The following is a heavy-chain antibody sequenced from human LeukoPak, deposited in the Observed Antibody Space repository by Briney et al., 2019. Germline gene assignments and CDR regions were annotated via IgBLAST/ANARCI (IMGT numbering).Heavy chain of an antibody. CDR1: GGSFSGYY. Sequence: SETLSLTCAVYGGSFSGYYWSWIRQPPGKGLEWIGEINHSGSTNYNPSLKSRVTISEDTSKNQFSLKLSSVTAADTAVYYCARARHYYGSGSYYFDYWGQGTLVTVSS. D-gene: IGHD3-10*01. CDR2: INHSGST. CDR3: ARARHYYGSGSYYFDY. J-gene: IGHJ4*02. V-gene: IGHV4-34*01.